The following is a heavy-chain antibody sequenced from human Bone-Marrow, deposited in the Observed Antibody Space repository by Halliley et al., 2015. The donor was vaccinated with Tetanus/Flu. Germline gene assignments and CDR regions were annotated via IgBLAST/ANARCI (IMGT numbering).Heavy chain of an antibody. CDR3: AKVKNYYDSSGHFDD. Sequence: ISYDRGNLNYADSVKGLFTVSRDNSKSTVYLQRNSLRVEDTALYYCAKVKNYYDSSGHFDDWGQGTLVTVSS. D-gene: IGHD3-22*01. J-gene: IGHJ4*02. V-gene: IGHV3-30*18. CDR2: ISYDRGNL.